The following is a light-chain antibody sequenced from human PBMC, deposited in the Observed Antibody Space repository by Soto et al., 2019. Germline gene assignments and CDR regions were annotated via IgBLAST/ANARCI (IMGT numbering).Light chain of an antibody. Sequence: GDRVTITCRARQSIRTWLAWYQQKPGKAPKLLIFDASSMKSGVPSRFSGGGSGTEFTLTISSLQPDDFTTYYCQQYNTIPWTFGQGTKVDIK. J-gene: IGKJ1*01. CDR2: DAS. CDR1: QSIRTW. CDR3: QQYNTIPWT. V-gene: IGKV1-5*01.